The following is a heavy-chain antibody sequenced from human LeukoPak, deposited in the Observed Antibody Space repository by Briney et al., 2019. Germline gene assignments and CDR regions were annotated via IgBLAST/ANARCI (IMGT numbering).Heavy chain of an antibody. CDR3: ARDEERYYDFWSGYYGYFDY. CDR2: ISSSSSYI. V-gene: IGHV3-21*01. Sequence: PGGSLRLSCAASGFTFSSYSMTWVRQAPGKGLEWVSSISSSSSYIYYADSVKGRSTISRDNAKNSLYLQMNSLRAEDTAVYYCARDEERYYDFWSGYYGYFDYWGQGTLVTVSS. J-gene: IGHJ4*02. D-gene: IGHD3-3*01. CDR1: GFTFSSYS.